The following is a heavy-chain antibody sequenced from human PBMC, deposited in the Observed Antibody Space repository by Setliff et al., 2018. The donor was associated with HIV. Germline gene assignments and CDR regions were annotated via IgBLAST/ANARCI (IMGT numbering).Heavy chain of an antibody. CDR3: ARDIGDDFWSGYSNWFDP. Sequence: ASVKVSCKASGYTLRRHGISWVRQAPGQGPEWMGWISAYNGNTNYAQKFRGRVTLTTDTSTSTAYMELRSLRSDDTAVYYCARDIGDDFWSGYSNWFDPWGQGTLVTVSS. J-gene: IGHJ5*02. V-gene: IGHV1-18*01. CDR2: ISAYNGNT. CDR1: GYTLRRHG. D-gene: IGHD3-3*01.